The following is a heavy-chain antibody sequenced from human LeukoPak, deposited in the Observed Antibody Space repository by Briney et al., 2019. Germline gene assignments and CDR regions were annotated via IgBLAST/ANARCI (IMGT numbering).Heavy chain of an antibody. Sequence: ASVKVSCKASGYTFSIYNMHWVRQAPGQGLEWMGIINPSGGTSYAQKLQGRITMTRDASTVYMELSSLRSEDTAVYYCAREGVAGTGLDYWGQGTLVTVSS. CDR1: GYTFSIYN. CDR3: AREGVAGTGLDY. CDR2: INPSGGT. V-gene: IGHV1-46*01. J-gene: IGHJ4*02. D-gene: IGHD6-13*01.